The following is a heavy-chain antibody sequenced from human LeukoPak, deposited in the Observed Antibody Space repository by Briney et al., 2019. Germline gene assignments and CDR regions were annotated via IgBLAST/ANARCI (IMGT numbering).Heavy chain of an antibody. CDR1: GGTFSSYA. Sequence: ASVKVSCKASGGTFSSYAISWVRQAPGQGLEWMGMINPSGGSTSYAQKFQGRVTMTRDTSTSTVYMELSSLKSEDTAVYYCARETIPSITIFGATVYYFDYWGQGTLVTVSS. D-gene: IGHD3-3*01. CDR3: ARETIPSITIFGATVYYFDY. CDR2: INPSGGST. V-gene: IGHV1-46*01. J-gene: IGHJ4*02.